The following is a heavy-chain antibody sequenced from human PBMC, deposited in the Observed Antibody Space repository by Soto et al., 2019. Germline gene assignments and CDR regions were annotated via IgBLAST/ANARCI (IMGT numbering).Heavy chain of an antibody. Sequence: QVQLQESGPGLVKPSETLSLTCTVSGGSISSYYWSWIRQPPGKGLEWIGYIYYSGRTNYNPSLKSRVTISVDTSKNQFSLKLSSVTAADTAVYYCARHPRYVDSFDYWGQGTLVTVSS. J-gene: IGHJ4*02. D-gene: IGHD3-9*01. CDR1: GGSISSYY. CDR2: IYYSGRT. CDR3: ARHPRYVDSFDY. V-gene: IGHV4-59*08.